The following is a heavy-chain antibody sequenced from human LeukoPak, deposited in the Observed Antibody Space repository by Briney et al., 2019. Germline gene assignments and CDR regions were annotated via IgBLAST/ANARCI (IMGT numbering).Heavy chain of an antibody. J-gene: IGHJ1*01. Sequence: GGSLRLSCAASGFTFSNAWMSWVRQAPGKGLEWVGRIKSKTDGGTTDYAAPVKGRFTISRDDSKNTLYLQMNSLRAEDTAVYYCARGPYSASWYGSEYFQHWGQGTLVTVSS. CDR3: ARGPYSASWYGSEYFQH. V-gene: IGHV3-15*01. CDR2: IKSKTDGGTT. D-gene: IGHD6-13*01. CDR1: GFTFSNAW.